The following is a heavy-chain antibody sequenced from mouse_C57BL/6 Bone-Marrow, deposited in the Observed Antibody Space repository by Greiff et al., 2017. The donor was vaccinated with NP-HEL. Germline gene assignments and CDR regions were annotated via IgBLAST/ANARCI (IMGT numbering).Heavy chain of an antibody. Sequence: EVQVVESGGGLVQPGGSLKLSCAASGFTFSDYGMAWVRQVPRKGPEWVAFISNVAYSIYYADNVTGRFTISRENAKNTLYLEMSSLRSEDTAMYYCARQTYDGYCVGFAYWGQGTLVTVSA. D-gene: IGHD2-3*01. J-gene: IGHJ3*01. CDR1: GFTFSDYG. CDR3: ARQTYDGYCVGFAY. CDR2: ISNVAYSI. V-gene: IGHV5-15*01.